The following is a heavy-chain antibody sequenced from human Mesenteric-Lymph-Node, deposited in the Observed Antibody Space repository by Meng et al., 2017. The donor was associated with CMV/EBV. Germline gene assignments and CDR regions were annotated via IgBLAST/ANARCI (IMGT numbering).Heavy chain of an antibody. CDR3: ARDPPRRFDP. Sequence: GESLKISCAASGFTFSSYWMSWVRQAPGKGLEWVANINQDGSGIHYVDSVKDRFSISRDNAKNSFYLQMNSLRAEDTAVYYCARDPPRRFDPWGQGTLVTVSS. J-gene: IGHJ5*02. CDR1: GFTFSSYW. CDR2: INQDGSGI. V-gene: IGHV3-7*01.